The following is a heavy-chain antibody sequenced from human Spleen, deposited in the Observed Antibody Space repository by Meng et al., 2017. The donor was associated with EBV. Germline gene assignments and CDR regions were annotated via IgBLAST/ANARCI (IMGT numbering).Heavy chain of an antibody. CDR3: ATWWGKGYY. D-gene: IGHD2-8*02. CDR2: INHSGNT. V-gene: IGHV4-34*01. CDR1: GGPFDGYS. Sequence: QGESPPWGAGLLKPSETLSLTCDVYGGPFDGYSWTWIRQPPGKGLEWIGEINHSGNTNYNPSLKSRVTISVDTSKRQFSLKLTSMTAADTAVYYCATWWGKGYYWGQEPWSPSPQ. J-gene: IGHJ4*01.